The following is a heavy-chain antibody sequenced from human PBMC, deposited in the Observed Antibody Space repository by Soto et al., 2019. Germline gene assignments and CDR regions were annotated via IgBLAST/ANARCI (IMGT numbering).Heavy chain of an antibody. V-gene: IGHV3-9*01. D-gene: IGHD3-10*01. CDR3: ANDIRGLLLSAVDI. CDR1: GFTFDDYA. CDR2: ISWNSGSI. Sequence: EVQLVESGGGLVQPGRSLRLSCAASGFTFDDYAMHWVRQAPGKGLEWVSGISWNSGSIGYADSVKGRFTISRDNAKNSLYLRMNGLRAEDTALYYCANDIRGLLLSAVDIWGQGTMVTVSS. J-gene: IGHJ3*02.